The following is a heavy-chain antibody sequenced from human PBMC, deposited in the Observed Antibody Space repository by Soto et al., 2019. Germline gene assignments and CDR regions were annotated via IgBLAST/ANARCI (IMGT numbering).Heavy chain of an antibody. CDR2: IIPIFGTA. CDR1: GGTFSSYA. V-gene: IGHV1-69*06. J-gene: IGHJ6*02. CDR3: ARLPVATLHGSYYYYGMDV. Sequence: GASVKVSCKASGGTFSSYAISWVRQAPGQGLEWVGGIIPIFGTANYAQKFQGRVTITADKSTSTAYMELSSLRSEDTAVYYCARLPVATLHGSYYYYGMDVWGQGTTVTVSS. D-gene: IGHD5-12*01.